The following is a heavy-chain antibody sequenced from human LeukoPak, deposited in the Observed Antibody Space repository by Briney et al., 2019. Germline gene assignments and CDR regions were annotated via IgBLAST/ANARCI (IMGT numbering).Heavy chain of an antibody. CDR3: ARGLEVYYDFWSGRNWFDP. CDR1: GFTFSDYF. J-gene: IGHJ5*02. Sequence: GGSLRLSCATSGFTFSDYFMTWVRQAPGKGLEWVADIKADGSDKYYVDSVKGRFSILRDDAKKTLYLQMSSLRVEDTAVYYCARGLEVYYDFWSGRNWFDPWGQGTLVTVSS. D-gene: IGHD3-3*01. V-gene: IGHV3-7*01. CDR2: IKADGSDK.